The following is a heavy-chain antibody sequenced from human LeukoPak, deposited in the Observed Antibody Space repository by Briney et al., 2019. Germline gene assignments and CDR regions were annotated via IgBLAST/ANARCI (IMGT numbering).Heavy chain of an antibody. CDR1: GFTVSSSY. V-gene: IGHV3-53*01. CDR2: IYSGGST. J-gene: IGHJ5*02. CDR3: ARDLTSLSSGSYGGS. Sequence: PGGSLRLSCAASGFTVSSSYMSWVRQAPGKGLEWVSVIYSGGSTYYADSVKGRFTISRDNSKNTLYLQMNSLRVEDTAVYYCARDLTSLSSGSYGGSWGQGTLVTVSS. D-gene: IGHD1-26*01.